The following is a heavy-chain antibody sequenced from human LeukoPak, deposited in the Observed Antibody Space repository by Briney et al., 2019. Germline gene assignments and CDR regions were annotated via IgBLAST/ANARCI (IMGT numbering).Heavy chain of an antibody. CDR1: GFTFSSYW. V-gene: IGHV3-74*01. CDR2: INSDGSST. J-gene: IGHJ4*02. CDR3: ARGPADYNKLKPGGRDGYKYKSERTPFDY. Sequence: GGSLRLSCAASGFTFSSYWMHWVRQAPGKGLVWVSRINSDGSSTSYADSVKGRFTISRDNAKNTLYLQMNSLRAEDTAVYYCARGPADYNKLKPGGRDGYKYKSERTPFDYWGQGTLVTVSS. D-gene: IGHD5-24*01.